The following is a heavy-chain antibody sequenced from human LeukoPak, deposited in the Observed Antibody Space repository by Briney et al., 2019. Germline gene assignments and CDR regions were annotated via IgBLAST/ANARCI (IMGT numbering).Heavy chain of an antibody. V-gene: IGHV4-39*07. CDR1: NGSISSSAYY. CDR2: VYFSGIT. J-gene: IGHJ6*03. Sequence: SETLSLTCTVSNGSISSSAYYWGWVRQSPGKGLQWIGSVYFSGITYYNESLKSRLTMSVDKSNNQFSLKVRSVTAADTAVYYCARVYPEKWKARSYYYMDVWGKGTMVTVSS. CDR3: ARVYPEKWKARSYYYMDV. D-gene: IGHD1-1*01.